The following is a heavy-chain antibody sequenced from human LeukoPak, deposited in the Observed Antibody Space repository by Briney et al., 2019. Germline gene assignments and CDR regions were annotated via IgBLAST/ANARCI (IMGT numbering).Heavy chain of an antibody. D-gene: IGHD4-17*01. CDR1: GFTFSNYW. CDR2: IKKDGSEK. Sequence: GGSLRLSCAASGFTFSNYWMTWVRQAPGKGLERVGNIKKDGSEKYYVESLKGRFTISRDNVKNSLYLQMNSLRAEDTAVYYCARDLQDGVPTGYWGQGTLVIVS. V-gene: IGHV3-7*01. CDR3: ARDLQDGVPTGY. J-gene: IGHJ4*02.